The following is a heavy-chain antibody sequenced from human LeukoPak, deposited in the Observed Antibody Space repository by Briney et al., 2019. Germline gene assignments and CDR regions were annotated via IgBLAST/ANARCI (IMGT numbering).Heavy chain of an antibody. Sequence: QPGGSLRLSCAASGFTFSSYSMNWVRQAPGKGLEWVSAIGTSGGNTYYADSVRGRFTISRDNSKNTLYLQMNSLRAEDTAVYYCARDRRRGGYSYGPFDYWGQGTLVTVSS. J-gene: IGHJ4*02. CDR2: IGTSGGNT. CDR3: ARDRRRGGYSYGPFDY. D-gene: IGHD5-18*01. CDR1: GFTFSSYS. V-gene: IGHV3-23*01.